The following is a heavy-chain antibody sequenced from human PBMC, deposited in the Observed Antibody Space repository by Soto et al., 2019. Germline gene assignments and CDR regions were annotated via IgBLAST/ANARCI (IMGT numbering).Heavy chain of an antibody. J-gene: IGHJ6*03. CDR1: GFTVSSNY. D-gene: IGHD2-2*01. V-gene: IGHV3-66*01. Sequence: GGSLRLSCAASGFTVSSNYMSWVRQAPGRGLVWVSVIYSGGSTYYADSVKGRFTISRDNSKNTLYLQMNSLRAEDTAVYYCARKGCSSTSCYPFYYYYYMDVWGKGTTVTVSS. CDR3: ARKGCSSTSCYPFYYYYYMDV. CDR2: IYSGGST.